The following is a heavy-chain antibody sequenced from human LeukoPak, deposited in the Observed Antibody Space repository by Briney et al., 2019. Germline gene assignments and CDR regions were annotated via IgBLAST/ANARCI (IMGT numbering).Heavy chain of an antibody. CDR3: VRERTNYYDSSGYY. J-gene: IGHJ4*02. V-gene: IGHV3-7*05. Sequence: PGGSLRLSCAASGFIFSNYGMHWVRQAPGKGLEWVANIKQDGSEKYYVDSVKGRFTISRDNAKNSLYLEMNSLRAEDTAVYYCVRERTNYYDSSGYYWGQGTLVTVSS. D-gene: IGHD3-22*01. CDR1: GFIFSNYG. CDR2: IKQDGSEK.